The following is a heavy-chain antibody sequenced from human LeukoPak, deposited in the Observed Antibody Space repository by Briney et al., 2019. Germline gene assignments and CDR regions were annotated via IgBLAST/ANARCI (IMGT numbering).Heavy chain of an antibody. V-gene: IGHV4-4*07. J-gene: IGHJ5*02. CDR1: GGSISSYY. Sequence: PSETLSLTCTVSGGSISSYYWSWIRQPAGKGLEWIGRIYTSGSTNYNPSLKSRVTISVDTSKNQFSLKLSSVTAADTAVYYCARLRANWNYVNWFDPWGQGTLVTVSS. CDR3: ARLRANWNYVNWFDP. CDR2: IYTSGST. D-gene: IGHD1-7*01.